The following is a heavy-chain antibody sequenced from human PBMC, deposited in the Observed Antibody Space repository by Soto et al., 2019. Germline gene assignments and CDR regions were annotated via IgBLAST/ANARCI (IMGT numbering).Heavy chain of an antibody. J-gene: IGHJ6*02. CDR2: ISYDGSNK. CDR1: GFTFSSYG. CDR3: AKEVYSSSWINYYYGMDV. Sequence: GGSLRLSCAASGFTFSSYGMHWVRQAPGKGLEWVAVISYDGSNKYYADSVKGRFTISRDNSKNTLYLQMNSLRAEDTAVYYCAKEVYSSSWINYYYGMDVWGQGXTVTVYS. D-gene: IGHD6-13*01. V-gene: IGHV3-30*18.